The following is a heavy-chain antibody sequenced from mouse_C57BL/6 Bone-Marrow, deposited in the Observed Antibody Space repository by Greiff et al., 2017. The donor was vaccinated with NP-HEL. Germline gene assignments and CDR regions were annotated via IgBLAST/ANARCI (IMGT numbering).Heavy chain of an antibody. J-gene: IGHJ3*01. CDR2: ISNGGGST. Sequence: EVMLVESGGGLVQPGGSLKLSCAASGFTFSDYYMYWVRQTPEKRLEWVAYISNGGGSTYYPDTVKGRFTISRDNAKNTLYLQMSRLKSEDTAMYYCARLQLGGFAYWGQGTLVTVSA. CDR3: ARLQLGGFAY. V-gene: IGHV5-12*01. CDR1: GFTFSDYY. D-gene: IGHD4-1*02.